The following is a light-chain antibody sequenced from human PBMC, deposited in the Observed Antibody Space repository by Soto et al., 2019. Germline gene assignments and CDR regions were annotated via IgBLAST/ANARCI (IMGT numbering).Light chain of an antibody. Sequence: ESVLTQSPGTLSLSPGERATLSCRASQSVSSSYLAWYQQKPGQAPRLLIYGASSRATGIPDRFSGSGSGTDFTLTISRLEPEDFAVYYCQQYGSFPLTFGGGTKVDNK. V-gene: IGKV3-20*01. J-gene: IGKJ4*01. CDR1: QSVSSSY. CDR2: GAS. CDR3: QQYGSFPLT.